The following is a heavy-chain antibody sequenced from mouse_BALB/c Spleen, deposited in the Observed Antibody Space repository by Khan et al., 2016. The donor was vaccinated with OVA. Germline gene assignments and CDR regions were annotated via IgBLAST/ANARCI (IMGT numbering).Heavy chain of an antibody. CDR1: GFAFSSYS. CDR3: TRGRNYDGSSFYFDY. J-gene: IGHJ2*01. V-gene: IGHV5-6-4*01. Sequence: EVELVESGGGLVKPGGSLKLSCAASGFAFSSYSMSWVRQTPEKRLEWVATITSGGSYTYYPDSVKGRFTISRDNATNTPYLQMSSLKSEDTAVDYCTRGRNYDGSSFYFDYWGQGTTLTVSS. D-gene: IGHD1-1*01. CDR2: ITSGGSYT.